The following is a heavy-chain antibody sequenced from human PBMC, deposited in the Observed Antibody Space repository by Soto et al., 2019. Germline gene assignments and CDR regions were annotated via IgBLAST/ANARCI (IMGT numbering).Heavy chain of an antibody. Sequence: EASVKVSCKASGGTFSSCAISWVRQAPGQGLEWMGGIIPIFGTANYAQKFQGRVTITADESTSTAYMELSSLRSEDTAVYYCARDGKLFEYWFDPWGQGTLVTVSS. CDR3: ARDGKLFEYWFDP. CDR1: GGTFSSCA. D-gene: IGHD1-26*01. V-gene: IGHV1-69*13. CDR2: IIPIFGTA. J-gene: IGHJ5*02.